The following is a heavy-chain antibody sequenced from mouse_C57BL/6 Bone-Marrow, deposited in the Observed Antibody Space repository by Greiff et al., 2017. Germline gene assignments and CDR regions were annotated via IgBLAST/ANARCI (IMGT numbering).Heavy chain of an antibody. J-gene: IGHJ3*01. CDR2: ISGGGGNT. CDR3: ARHGAQAGFAY. D-gene: IGHD3-2*02. V-gene: IGHV5-9*01. CDR1: GFTFSSYT. Sequence: EVKLQESGGGLVKPGGSLKLSCAASGFTFSSYTMSWVRQTPEKRLEWVATISGGGGNTYYPDRVKGRFTISRDNAKNTLYLQMSSLRSEDTALYYCARHGAQAGFAYWGQGTLVTVSA.